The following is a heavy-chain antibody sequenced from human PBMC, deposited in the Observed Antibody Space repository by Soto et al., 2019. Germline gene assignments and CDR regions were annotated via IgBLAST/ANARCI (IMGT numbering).Heavy chain of an antibody. J-gene: IGHJ6*02. CDR3: ARDPTDLEARRRFYYGLNV. CDR2: VSYDGSNK. Sequence: LRLSCAASGFIFSSFAMHWVRQAPGKGLEWVAIVSYDGSNKNYADSVKGRFTISRDNSKNTLYLQMNSLRDEDTAVYYCARDPTDLEARRRFYYGLNVWGQGTTVTVSS. V-gene: IGHV3-30-3*01. CDR1: GFIFSSFA. D-gene: IGHD6-6*01.